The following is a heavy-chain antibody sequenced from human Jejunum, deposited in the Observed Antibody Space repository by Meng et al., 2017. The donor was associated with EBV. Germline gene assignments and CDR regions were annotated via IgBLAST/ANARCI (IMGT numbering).Heavy chain of an antibody. J-gene: IGHJ4*02. CDR1: GFTFSNYW. Sequence: EGEVVGSGGGLVQPGGSLTLSCAASGFTFSNYWMHWVRQAPGKGLVWVSRINGDGSRTTYADSVKDRFTISRDNAKNTLYLQMNSLRAEDTAVYYCAKDRNYYVDYWGQGTLVTVSS. CDR2: INGDGSRT. V-gene: IGHV3-74*01. CDR3: AKDRNYYVDY.